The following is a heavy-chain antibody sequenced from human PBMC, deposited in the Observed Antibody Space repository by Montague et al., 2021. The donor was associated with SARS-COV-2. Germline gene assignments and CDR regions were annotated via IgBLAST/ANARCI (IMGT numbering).Heavy chain of an antibody. CDR3: TRDRSYFGY. CDR1: GFTFISYE. V-gene: IGHV3-48*03. J-gene: IGHJ4*02. Sequence: SLRLSCAASGFTFISYEMNWVRQTPGKGLEWISHISSSGGTIYYADSVKGRFTISRGNAKNSLYLQMHSLRVEDTGLYYCTRDRSYFGYWGQGTLVTVSS. CDR2: ISSSGGTI. D-gene: IGHD1-14*01.